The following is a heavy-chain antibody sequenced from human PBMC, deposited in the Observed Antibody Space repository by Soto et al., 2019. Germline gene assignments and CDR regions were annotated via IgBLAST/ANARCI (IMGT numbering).Heavy chain of an antibody. CDR2: MSPNRVNT. Sequence: VSVKVSCKASGYTVTGYDINEVRQAPGQGLEWMGWMSPNRVNTGYAQKFQGRVTMTRNTSIGTSYMQLSLLGSEDTAAYYCAGGVSRGGDCYRDCGQGTPVT. CDR3: AGGVSRGGDCYRD. J-gene: IGHJ4*02. CDR1: GYTVTGYD. D-gene: IGHD2-21*02. V-gene: IGHV1-8*02.